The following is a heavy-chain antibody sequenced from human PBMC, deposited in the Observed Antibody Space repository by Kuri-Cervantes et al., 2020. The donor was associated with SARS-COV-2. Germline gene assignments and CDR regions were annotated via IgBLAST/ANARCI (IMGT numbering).Heavy chain of an antibody. V-gene: IGHV3-30-3*01. D-gene: IGHD1-7*01. CDR3: ARGVAELRYYGMDV. CDR2: ISYDGSNK. J-gene: IGHJ6*02. Sequence: GGSLRPSCAASGFTFSSYAMHWVRQAPGKGLEWVAVISYDGSNKYYADSVKGRFTISRDNSKNTLYLQMNNLGAEDTAVYYCARGVAELRYYGMDVWGQGTTVTVSS. CDR1: GFTFSSYA.